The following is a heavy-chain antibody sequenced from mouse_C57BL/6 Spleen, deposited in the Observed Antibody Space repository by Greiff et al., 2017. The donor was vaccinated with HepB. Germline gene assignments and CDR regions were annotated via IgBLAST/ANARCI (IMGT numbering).Heavy chain of an antibody. V-gene: IGHV5-12*01. Sequence: DVMLVESGGGLVQPGGSLKLSCAASGFTFSDYYMYWVRQTPEKRLEWVAYISNGGGSTYSPDTVKGRFPISRDNAKNTLYLQMSRLKSEDTAMYYCARRDYDYDYFDYWGQGTTLTVSS. CDR2: ISNGGGST. CDR1: GFTFSDYY. D-gene: IGHD2-4*01. CDR3: ARRDYDYDYFDY. J-gene: IGHJ2*01.